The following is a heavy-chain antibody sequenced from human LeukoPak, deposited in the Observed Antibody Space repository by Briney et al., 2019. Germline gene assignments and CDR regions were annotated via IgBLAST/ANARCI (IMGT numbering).Heavy chain of an antibody. CDR1: GYTFTSYA. D-gene: IGHD2-15*01. V-gene: IGHV7-4-1*02. J-gene: IGHJ3*02. CDR2: INTNTGNP. Sequence: ASVKVSCKASGYTFTSYAMNWVRQAPGQGLERMGWINTNTGNPTYAQGFTGRFVFSLDTSVSTAYLQISSLKAEDTAVYYCARDLDIVVVVAALPGAFDIRGQGTMVTVSS. CDR3: ARDLDIVVVVAALPGAFDI.